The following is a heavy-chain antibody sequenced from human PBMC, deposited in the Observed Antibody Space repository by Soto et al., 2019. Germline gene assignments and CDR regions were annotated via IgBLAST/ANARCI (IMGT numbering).Heavy chain of an antibody. Sequence: PSETLSLTCTVSSDSISSYYWIWIRQSPGKGLEWIGYTDYSGNTNYNPSLKSRVTISGDTSKNQFSLRLSSVTAADTAVYYCARAVGDPLYYLDYWGQGTLVTVPS. CDR1: SDSISSYY. V-gene: IGHV4-59*08. J-gene: IGHJ4*02. CDR3: ARAVGDPLYYLDY. D-gene: IGHD6-19*01. CDR2: TDYSGNT.